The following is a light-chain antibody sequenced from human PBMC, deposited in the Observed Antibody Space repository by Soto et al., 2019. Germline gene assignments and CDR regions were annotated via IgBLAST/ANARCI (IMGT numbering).Light chain of an antibody. CDR1: QSVSNNY. CDR3: HQYGSSGT. CDR2: DPS. V-gene: IGKV3-20*01. Sequence: EIVLTKSPGTLSLSPGERATLSCRASQSVSNNYLAWYQQKPGRAPRLLIYDPSNLATGIPDRFSGRGSGIDFTLTISRLEPEALAAYYCHQYGSSGTFGQGPKLHI. J-gene: IGKJ1*01.